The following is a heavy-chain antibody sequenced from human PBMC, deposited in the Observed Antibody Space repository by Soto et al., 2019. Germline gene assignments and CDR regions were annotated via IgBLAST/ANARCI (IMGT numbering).Heavy chain of an antibody. CDR2: IYSGGST. CDR3: HGYGY. D-gene: IGHD5-12*01. V-gene: IGHV3-53*01. CDR1: GFSVTANY. J-gene: IGHJ4*02. Sequence: EVQVVESGGGLIQPGGSLRLSCEVSGFSVTANYMSWVRQAQGQGLEWVSVIYSGGSTYYIDSVKGRFSISRDISKNTLYLKMNSRRAEVTAVYYCHGYGYWGQGTLVTVSS.